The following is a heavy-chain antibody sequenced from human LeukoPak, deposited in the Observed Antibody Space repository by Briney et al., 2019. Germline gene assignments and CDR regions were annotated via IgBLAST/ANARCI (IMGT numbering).Heavy chain of an antibody. CDR2: ISGSGGST. Sequence: GGSLRLSCAASGFTFSSYAMSWVRQAPGKGLEWVSAISGSGGSTYYADSVKGRFTISRDNSKNTLYLQMNSLRAEDTAVYYCAKEVYSGSCTSYYYYYGMDVWGQGTTVTVSS. CDR1: GFTFSSYA. V-gene: IGHV3-23*01. D-gene: IGHD1-26*01. J-gene: IGHJ6*02. CDR3: AKEVYSGSCTSYYYYYGMDV.